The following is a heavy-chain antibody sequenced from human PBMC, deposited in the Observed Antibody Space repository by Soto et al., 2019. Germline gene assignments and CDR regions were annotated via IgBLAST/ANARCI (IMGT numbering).Heavy chain of an antibody. D-gene: IGHD2-21*02. Sequence: QVQLVQSGAEVKKPGSSVKVSCKASGGTFSSYTISWVRQAPGQGLEWMGRIIPILGIANYAQKFQGRVAITADKSTSTAYMELSSLRSEDTAVYYCARVGGDSPFDYWGQGTLVTDSS. CDR2: IIPILGIA. CDR3: ARVGGDSPFDY. V-gene: IGHV1-69*02. CDR1: GGTFSSYT. J-gene: IGHJ4*02.